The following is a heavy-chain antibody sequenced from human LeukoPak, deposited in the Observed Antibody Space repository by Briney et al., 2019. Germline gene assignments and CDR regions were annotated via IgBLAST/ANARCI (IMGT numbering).Heavy chain of an antibody. CDR1: GYTFTSYY. J-gene: IGHJ6*03. CDR3: ARDGREISGGSRDTSRQLVRNTLYYYYVDV. V-gene: IGHV1-46*01. Sequence: GASVKVSCKASGYTFTSYYMHWVRQAPGQGLEWMGIINPSGGSTSYAQKFQGRVTMTRDMSTSTVYMELSSLRSEDTAVYYCARDGREISGGSRDTSRQLVRNTLYYYYVDVWGKGTTVTVSS. D-gene: IGHD6-13*01. CDR2: INPSGGST.